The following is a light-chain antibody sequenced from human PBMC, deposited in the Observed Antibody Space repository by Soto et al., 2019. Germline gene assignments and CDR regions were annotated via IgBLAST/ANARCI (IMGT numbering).Light chain of an antibody. J-gene: IGLJ2*01. V-gene: IGLV6-57*04. Sequence: NFMLTQPHSVSESPGKTVTISCTLSSGSIASNYVQWYQQRPGSAPTTVIYEDNQRPSGVPDRFSGSIDSSSNSASLTISGLKTEDEADYYCQSYDSSTPVVFGGGTKLTVL. CDR3: QSYDSSTPVV. CDR2: EDN. CDR1: SGSIASNY.